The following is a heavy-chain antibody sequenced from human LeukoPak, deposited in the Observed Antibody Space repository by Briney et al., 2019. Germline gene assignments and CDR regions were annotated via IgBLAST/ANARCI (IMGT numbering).Heavy chain of an antibody. J-gene: IGHJ4*02. D-gene: IGHD6-6*01. CDR1: AFTFSGYS. V-gene: IGHV3-48*01. CDR3: AREYSSSSGRSFDY. CDR2: ISPSATTI. Sequence: GGSLRLSCAASAFTFSGYSMNWVRQAPGKGLEWVSYISPSATTIYHADSVKGRFTISRDNAKNSLYLQMNSLRAEDTAVYYCAREYSSSSGRSFDYWGQGTLVTVSS.